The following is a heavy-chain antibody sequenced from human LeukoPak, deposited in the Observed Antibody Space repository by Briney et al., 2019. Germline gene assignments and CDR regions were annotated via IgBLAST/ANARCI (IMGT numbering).Heavy chain of an antibody. J-gene: IGHJ4*02. V-gene: IGHV3-23*01. Sequence: PGGSLRLSCAASGFTFSSYVMSWVRQAPGKGLEWVSAISHSGDSTSYADSVKGRFTISRDNSKNTLYLQMNSLRAEDTAVYYCAKTRPLDSSSWSHGDYWGQGTLVTVSS. CDR2: ISHSGDST. CDR3: AKTRPLDSSSWSHGDY. CDR1: GFTFSSYV. D-gene: IGHD6-13*01.